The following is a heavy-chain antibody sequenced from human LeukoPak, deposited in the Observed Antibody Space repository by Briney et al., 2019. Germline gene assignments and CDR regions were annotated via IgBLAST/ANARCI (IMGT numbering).Heavy chain of an antibody. D-gene: IGHD2-2*02. Sequence: PSETLCLTCTASGVSISSYYWSWIRQPPGKGLEWIGYIYYSGSTNYNPSLKSRVTISVDTSKNQFSLKLSSVTAADTAVYYCARDIHLYDVWGQGTTVTVSS. J-gene: IGHJ6*02. CDR3: ARDIHLYDV. CDR1: GVSISSYY. V-gene: IGHV4-59*01. CDR2: IYYSGST.